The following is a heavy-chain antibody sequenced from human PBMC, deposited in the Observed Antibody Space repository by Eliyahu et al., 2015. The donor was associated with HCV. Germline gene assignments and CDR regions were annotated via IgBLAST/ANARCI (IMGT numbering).Heavy chain of an antibody. CDR1: FDHYG. CDR2: INWNGETT. CDR3: APWGGQWLVGN. J-gene: IGHJ4*02. Sequence: FDHYGMGWVRQAPGKGLEWVSDINWNGETTGYADSVKGRFTISRDNAKNSLYLQMNSLRDEDTALYYCAPWGGQWLVGNWGQGTLVTVSS. V-gene: IGHV3-20*03. D-gene: IGHD6-19*01.